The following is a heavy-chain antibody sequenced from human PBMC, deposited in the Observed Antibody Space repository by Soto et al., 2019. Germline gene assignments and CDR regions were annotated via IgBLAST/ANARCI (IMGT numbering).Heavy chain of an antibody. CDR1: GGSISSGGYS. J-gene: IGHJ6*02. CDR3: ARGKPKMGCSGGSCSTYYYYYYGMDV. D-gene: IGHD2-15*01. V-gene: IGHV4-30-2*01. CDR2: IYHSGST. Sequence: SETLSLTCAVSGGSISSGGYSWSWIRQPPGKGLEWIGYIYHSGSTYYNPSLKSRVTISVDRSKNQFSLKLSSVTAADTAVFYCARGKPKMGCSGGSCSTYYYYYYGMDVWGQRTTVTVSS.